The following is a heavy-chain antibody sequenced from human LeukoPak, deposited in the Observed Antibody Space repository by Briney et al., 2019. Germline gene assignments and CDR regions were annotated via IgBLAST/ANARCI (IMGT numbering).Heavy chain of an antibody. CDR3: ARGAPPQN. V-gene: IGHV4-39*07. CDR2: VYYTGAS. CDR1: GGSISSSSYY. J-gene: IGHJ4*02. Sequence: PSETLSLTCTVSGGSISSSSYYWGRIRQPPGKGLEWIGSVYYTGASYYNPSLKSRVTISIDTSKNHFSLNLTSVTAADTAVYYCARGAPPQNWGQGALVTVSS.